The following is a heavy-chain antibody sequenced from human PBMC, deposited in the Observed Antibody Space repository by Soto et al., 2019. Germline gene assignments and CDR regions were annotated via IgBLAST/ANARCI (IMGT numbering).Heavy chain of an antibody. CDR1: GYTFTTYA. CDR2: INAGNGDT. D-gene: IGHD6-19*01. J-gene: IGHJ4*02. V-gene: IGHV1-3*01. Sequence: GASVKVSCKASGYTFTTYAIHWVRQAPGQRLEWMGWINAGNGDTKYSQHLQGRVTITRDTSATTAYMELGSLKSEDAAVYYCARDPLAVDGSLYFDSWGQGTLVTV. CDR3: ARDPLAVDGSLYFDS.